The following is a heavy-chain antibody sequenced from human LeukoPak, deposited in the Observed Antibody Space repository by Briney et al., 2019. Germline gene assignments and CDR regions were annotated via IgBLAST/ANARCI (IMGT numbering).Heavy chain of an antibody. CDR2: IFPFLGIT. D-gene: IGHD3-10*01. CDR1: GGTFSSYT. CDR3: AYGSGNYSHFYYYGMDV. J-gene: IGHJ6*02. Sequence: ASVKVSCKASGGTFSSYTINWVRQAPGQGLEWMGRIFPFLGITHYAQKFQGRVTMTADKSTNTAYMELSSLKSEDTAVFYCAYGSGNYSHFYYYGMDVWGQGPRSPSP. V-gene: IGHV1-69*02.